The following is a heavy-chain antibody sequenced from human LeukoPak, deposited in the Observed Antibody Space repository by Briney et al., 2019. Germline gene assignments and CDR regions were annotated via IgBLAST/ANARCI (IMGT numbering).Heavy chain of an antibody. D-gene: IGHD4-17*01. Sequence: SGGSLRLSCAASGFTFSSYEMNWVRQASGKGLEWVGRIRSKANNYATAYAASVKGRFTISRDDSKNTAYLQMNSPKTGDTAVYFCSSGLSVLRSNNTPVDYWGQGTLVTVSS. CDR2: IRSKANNYAT. CDR3: SSGLSVLRSNNTPVDY. CDR1: GFTFSSYE. V-gene: IGHV3-73*01. J-gene: IGHJ4*02.